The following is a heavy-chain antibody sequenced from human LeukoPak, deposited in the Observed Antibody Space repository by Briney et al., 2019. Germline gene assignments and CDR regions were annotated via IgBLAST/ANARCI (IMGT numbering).Heavy chain of an antibody. J-gene: IGHJ4*02. CDR3: AKGHNYGDYAGVDY. D-gene: IGHD4-17*01. V-gene: IGHV3-9*01. CDR2: ISWNSGSI. Sequence: PGGSLRLSCAASGFTFDDYAMHWVRQAPGKGLEWVSGISWNSGSIGYADSVKGRFTISRDNAKNSLYLQMNSLRAEDTALYYCAKGHNYGDYAGVDYWGQGTLVTVSS. CDR1: GFTFDDYA.